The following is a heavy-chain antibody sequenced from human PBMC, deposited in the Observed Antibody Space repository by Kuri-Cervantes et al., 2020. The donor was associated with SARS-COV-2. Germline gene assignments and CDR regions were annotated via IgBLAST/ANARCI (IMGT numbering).Heavy chain of an antibody. CDR2: INPSGGST. CDR3: ARGSRGYYYDSSGTFDY. J-gene: IGHJ4*02. CDR1: GYTFASYY. Sequence: ASVKVSCKASGYTFASYYMHWVRQAPGQGLEWMGIINPSGGSTSYAQKFQGRVTMTRDTSTSTVYMELSSLRSEDTAVYYCARGSRGYYYDSSGTFDYWGQGTLVTVSS. D-gene: IGHD3-22*01. V-gene: IGHV1-46*01.